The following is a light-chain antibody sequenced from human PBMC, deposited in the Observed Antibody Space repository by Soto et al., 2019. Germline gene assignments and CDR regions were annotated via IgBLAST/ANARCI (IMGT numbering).Light chain of an antibody. V-gene: IGKV1-39*01. CDR2: VAS. Sequence: DIQMTQSPSSLSASVGDRVTITRRASQSIGRFLNWHQQKPGKAPNVLINVASTLRSGVPSRFSGSGSGTDFNLTINSLQPEDFATYFCQQSFTTPLTFGGGTKVDIK. J-gene: IGKJ4*01. CDR1: QSIGRF. CDR3: QQSFTTPLT.